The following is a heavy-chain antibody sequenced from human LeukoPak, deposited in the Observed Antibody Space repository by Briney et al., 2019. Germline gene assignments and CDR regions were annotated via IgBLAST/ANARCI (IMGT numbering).Heavy chain of an antibody. CDR2: ISSNGGST. CDR1: GFTFSSYA. J-gene: IGHJ6*03. Sequence: GGSLRLSCAASGFTFSSYAMHWVRQAPGKGLEYVSAISSNGGSTYYANSVKGRFTISRDNSKNTLYLKMNSLRAEDTAVYYCAKGHGWEASYYYYMDVWGKGTTVTISS. D-gene: IGHD1-26*01. V-gene: IGHV3-64*01. CDR3: AKGHGWEASYYYYMDV.